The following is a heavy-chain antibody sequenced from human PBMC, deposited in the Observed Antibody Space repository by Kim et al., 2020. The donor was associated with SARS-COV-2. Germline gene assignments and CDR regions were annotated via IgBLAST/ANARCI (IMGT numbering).Heavy chain of an antibody. V-gene: IGHV4-39*01. D-gene: IGHD3-9*01. CDR3: ASHAPYYDILTGLPHGYFDY. J-gene: IGHJ4*02. CDR2: IYYSGST. Sequence: SETLSLTCTVSGGSISSSSYYWGWIRQPPGKGLEWIGSIYYSGSTYYNPSLKSRVTISVDTSKNQFSLKLSSVTAADTAVYYCASHAPYYDILTGLPHGYFDYWGQGTLVTVSS. CDR1: GGSISSSSYY.